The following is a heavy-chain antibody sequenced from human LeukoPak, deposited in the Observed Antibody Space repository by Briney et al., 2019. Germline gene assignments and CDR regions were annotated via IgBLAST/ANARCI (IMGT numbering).Heavy chain of an antibody. CDR3: ARDRRFLEWSLRAFDI. CDR1: GYTFTCYY. J-gene: IGHJ3*02. V-gene: IGHV1-46*01. D-gene: IGHD3-3*01. CDR2: INPSGGST. Sequence: ASVKVSCKASGYTFTCYYMHWVRQAPGQGLEWMGIINPSGGSTSYAQKFQGRVTMTRDTSTSTVYMELSSLRSEDTAVYYCARDRRFLEWSLRAFDIWGQGTMVTVSS.